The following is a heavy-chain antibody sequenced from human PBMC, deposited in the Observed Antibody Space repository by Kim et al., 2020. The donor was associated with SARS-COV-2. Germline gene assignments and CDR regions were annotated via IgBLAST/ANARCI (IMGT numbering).Heavy chain of an antibody. D-gene: IGHD3-10*01. CDR3: ARGRSGSYLDY. CDR1: GFTVSSNY. J-gene: IGHJ4*02. Sequence: GGSLRLSCAASGFTVSSNYMSWVRQAPGKGLEWVSVIYSGGSTYYADSVKGRFTISRDNSKNTLYLQMNSLRAEDTAVYYCARGRSGSYLDYWGQGTLVTVSS. CDR2: IYSGGST. V-gene: IGHV3-53*01.